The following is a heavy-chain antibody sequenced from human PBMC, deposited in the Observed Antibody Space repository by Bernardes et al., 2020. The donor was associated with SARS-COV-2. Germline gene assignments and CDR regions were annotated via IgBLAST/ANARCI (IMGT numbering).Heavy chain of an antibody. CDR1: GFTFSGYW. D-gene: IGHD2-8*01. Sequence: GGSLRLSCAASGFTFSGYWMHWVRQVPGKGLVWVSRVHPDGSNTIYADSVKGRFTISRDNAKNTLYLQMNSLRAEDTAVYYCARKYGHSYGLDVWGQGTTVTVSS. V-gene: IGHV3-74*01. CDR3: ARKYGHSYGLDV. J-gene: IGHJ6*02. CDR2: VHPDGSNT.